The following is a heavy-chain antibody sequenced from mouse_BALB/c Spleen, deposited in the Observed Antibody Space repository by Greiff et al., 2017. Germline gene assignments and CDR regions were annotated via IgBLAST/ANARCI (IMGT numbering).Heavy chain of an antibody. CDR3: ARWLRREYFDV. CDR1: GYTFTNYW. V-gene: IGHV1-63*02. Sequence: QVQLQQSGAELVRPGTSVKISCKASGYTFTNYWLGWVKQRPGHGLEWIGDIYPGGGYTNYNEKFKGKATLTADTSSSTAYMQLSSLTSEDSAVYFCARWLRREYFDVWGAGTTVTVSS. CDR2: IYPGGGYT. D-gene: IGHD2-2*01. J-gene: IGHJ1*01.